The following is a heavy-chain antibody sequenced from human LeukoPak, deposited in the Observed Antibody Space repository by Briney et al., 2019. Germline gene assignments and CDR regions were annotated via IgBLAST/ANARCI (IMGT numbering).Heavy chain of an antibody. CDR3: ARRNSGSYSDY. J-gene: IGHJ4*02. CDR1: GGSISSGGYY. D-gene: IGHD1-26*01. V-gene: IGHV4-30-2*01. Sequence: PSQTLSLTCTVSGGSISSGGYYWSWIRQPPGKGLEWIGYIYHSGSTYYNPSLKSRVTISVDRSKNQFSLKLSPVTAADTAVYYCARRNSGSYSDYWGQGTLVTVSS. CDR2: IYHSGST.